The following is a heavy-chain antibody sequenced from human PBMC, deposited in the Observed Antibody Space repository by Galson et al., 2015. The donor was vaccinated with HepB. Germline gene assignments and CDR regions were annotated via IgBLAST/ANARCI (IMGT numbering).Heavy chain of an antibody. D-gene: IGHD5-12*01. Sequence: SLRLSCAASGFTFSSYSMNWVRQAPGKGLEWVSYISSSSTTIYYADSVKGRFTISRDNAKNSLYLQRNSLRDEDTAVDYCARDWLGQKWLRSRDAFDFWGQGTMVTVSS. J-gene: IGHJ3*01. CDR2: ISSSSTTI. CDR3: ARDWLGQKWLRSRDAFDF. CDR1: GFTFSSYS. V-gene: IGHV3-48*02.